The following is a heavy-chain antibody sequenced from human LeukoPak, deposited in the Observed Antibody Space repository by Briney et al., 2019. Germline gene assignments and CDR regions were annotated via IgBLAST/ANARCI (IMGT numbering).Heavy chain of an antibody. V-gene: IGHV3-33*01. J-gene: IGHJ4*02. CDR3: ARDVGLRYFFDS. CDR1: GFTFSNYG. D-gene: IGHD1-26*01. Sequence: PGGSLRLSCAASGFTFSNYGMHWVRQAPGKGLEWVAVVSYDGYDKHYAEPVKGRCTISRDNSKSTVYLEMSSLRADDTAIHFCARDVGLRYFFDSWGQGTLVTVSS. CDR2: VSYDGYDK.